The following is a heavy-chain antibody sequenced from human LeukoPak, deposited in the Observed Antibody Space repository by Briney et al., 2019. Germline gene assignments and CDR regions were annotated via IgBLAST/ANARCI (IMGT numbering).Heavy chain of an antibody. D-gene: IGHD6-13*01. CDR1: GFTVSSNY. Sequence: GGSLRLSCVASGFTVSSNYMSWVRQAPGKGLEWVSVIYSGGSTYYADSVKGRFTISRDNSKNTLYLQMNSLRAEDTAVYYCVRGAYSSSWLNFDYWGQGTLVTVSS. CDR3: VRGAYSSSWLNFDY. CDR2: IYSGGST. V-gene: IGHV3-66*01. J-gene: IGHJ4*02.